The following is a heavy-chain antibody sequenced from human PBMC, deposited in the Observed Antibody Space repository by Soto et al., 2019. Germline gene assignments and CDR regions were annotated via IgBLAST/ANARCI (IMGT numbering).Heavy chain of an antibody. CDR2: ISGSGGST. CDR3: AKDGQNYDSSGYFV. CDR1: GFTFSSYA. D-gene: IGHD3-22*01. V-gene: IGHV3-23*01. J-gene: IGHJ4*02. Sequence: GGSLRLSCAASGFTFSSYAMSWVRQAPGKGLEWVSAISGSGGSTYYADSVKGRFTISRDNSKNTLYLQMNSLRAEDTAVYYCAKDGQNYDSSGYFVWGQGTLVTVSS.